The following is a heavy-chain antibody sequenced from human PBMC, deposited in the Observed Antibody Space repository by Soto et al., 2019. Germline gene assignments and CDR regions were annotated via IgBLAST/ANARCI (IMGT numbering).Heavy chain of an antibody. Sequence: SVKVSCKASGYTFTYRYLHWVRQAPGQALEWMGWITPFNGNTNYAQKFQDGVTITRDRSMSTAYMELSSLRSEDTAMYYCARYRLVTSVFDFDSWGQGPMVNVSS. D-gene: IGHD3-9*01. V-gene: IGHV1-45*02. CDR3: ARYRLVTSVFDFDS. J-gene: IGHJ3*02. CDR2: ITPFNGNT. CDR1: GYTFTYRY.